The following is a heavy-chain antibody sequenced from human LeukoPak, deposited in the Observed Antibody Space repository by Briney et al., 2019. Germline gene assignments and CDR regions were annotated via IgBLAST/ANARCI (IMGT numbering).Heavy chain of an antibody. CDR3: VRSVPYNGGWRATFDF. J-gene: IGHJ4*02. CDR2: INHSGST. D-gene: IGHD2-8*01. Sequence: SETLSLTXAVYGGSFSGYYWSWIRQPPGKGLEWIGEINHSGSTNYNPSLKSRVAISVDTSANQFSLKLSSVTAADTAVYYCVRSVPYNGGWRATFDFWGQGDLVTVSS. V-gene: IGHV4-34*01. CDR1: GGSFSGYY.